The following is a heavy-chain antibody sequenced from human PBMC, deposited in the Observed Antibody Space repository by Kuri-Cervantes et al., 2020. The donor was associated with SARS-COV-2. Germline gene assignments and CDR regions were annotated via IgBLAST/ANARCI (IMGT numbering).Heavy chain of an antibody. J-gene: IGHJ6*02. CDR3: AHITGTNGFGMDV. CDR1: GYTFNDYY. Sequence: SVKVSCKAYGYTFNDYYMHWVRHAPGQGLEWMGVIIPVSDTTNYAQTLQGRITISADKSTTTSYMELSSLTSIDTAVYYCAHITGTNGFGMDVWGQGTTVTVSS. V-gene: IGHV1-69*06. CDR2: IIPVSDTT. D-gene: IGHD1-20*01.